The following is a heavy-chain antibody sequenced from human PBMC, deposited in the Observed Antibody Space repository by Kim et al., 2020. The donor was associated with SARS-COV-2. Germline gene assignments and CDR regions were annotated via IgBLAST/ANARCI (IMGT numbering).Heavy chain of an antibody. V-gene: IGHV1-18*01. CDR2: ISAYNGNT. J-gene: IGHJ4*02. D-gene: IGHD3-10*01. CDR1: GYTFTSYG. CDR3: ARVRITMVRGVLYYFDY. Sequence: ASVKVSCKASGYTFTSYGISWVRQAPGQGLEWMGWISAYNGNTNYAQKLQGRVTMTTDTSTSTAYMELRSLRSDDTAVYYCARVRITMVRGVLYYFDYWGQGTLVTVSS.